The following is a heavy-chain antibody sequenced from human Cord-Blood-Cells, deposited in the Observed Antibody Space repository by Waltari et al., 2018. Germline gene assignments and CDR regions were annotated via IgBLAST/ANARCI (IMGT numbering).Heavy chain of an antibody. CDR3: ASRPIYDFWSGYFDY. Sequence: QVQLVQSGAEVKKPGASVKVSCKVSGYTLTELSMHWVRQAPGKGLEWMGGFGPEEGETIYAQKFQGRVTMTEDTPTDTAYMELSSLRSEDTAVYYCASRPIYDFWSGYFDYWGQGTLVTVSS. J-gene: IGHJ4*02. CDR1: GYTLTELS. CDR2: FGPEEGET. D-gene: IGHD3-3*01. V-gene: IGHV1-24*01.